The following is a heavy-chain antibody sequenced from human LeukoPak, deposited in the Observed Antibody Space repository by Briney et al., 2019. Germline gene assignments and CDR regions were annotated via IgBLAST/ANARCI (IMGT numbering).Heavy chain of an antibody. J-gene: IGHJ4*02. V-gene: IGHV3-66*01. CDR2: IYSGGST. CDR1: GFTVSSNY. CDR3: ARGTGDTAMAIVY. D-gene: IGHD5-18*01. Sequence: GGSLRLSCAASGFTVSSNYMSWVRQAPGKGLEWVSVIYSGGSTYYADSVKGRFTISRDNSKNTLYLQMNSLRAEDTAVYYCARGTGDTAMAIVYWGQGTLVTVSS.